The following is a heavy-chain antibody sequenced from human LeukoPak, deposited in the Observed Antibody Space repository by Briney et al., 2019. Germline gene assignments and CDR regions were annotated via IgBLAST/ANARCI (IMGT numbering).Heavy chain of an antibody. V-gene: IGHV3-53*01. D-gene: IGHD2-15*01. J-gene: IGHJ4*02. Sequence: GGSLRLSCAASGFTVSNNYKTWVRQAPGKGLEWVSVIYSGGSTYYADSVKGRFTISRDNSKNTLYLQMNSLRAEDTAVYYCARGISSRYFDYWGQGTRVTVSS. CDR3: ARGISSRYFDY. CDR2: IYSGGST. CDR1: GFTVSNNY.